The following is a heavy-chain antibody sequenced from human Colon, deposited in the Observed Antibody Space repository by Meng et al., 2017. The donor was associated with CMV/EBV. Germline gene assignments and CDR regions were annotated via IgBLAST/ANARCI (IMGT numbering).Heavy chain of an antibody. CDR3: AKASRYYDSSGYAFDY. D-gene: IGHD3-22*01. J-gene: IGHJ4*02. V-gene: IGHV3-23*01. Sequence: GESLKISCAASGFTFSSYAMSWVRQAPGKGLEWVSGISDSGDSTHYADSVRGRSTISRDNSKNTLYLQMNSLRVEDTAVYSCAKASRYYDSSGYAFDYWGQGTLVTVSS. CDR2: ISDSGDST. CDR1: GFTFSSYA.